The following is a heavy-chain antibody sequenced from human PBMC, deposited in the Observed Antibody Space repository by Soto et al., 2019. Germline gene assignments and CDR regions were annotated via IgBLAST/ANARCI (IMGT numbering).Heavy chain of an antibody. CDR2: MYYRGRT. CDR3: TREQSDDNYFDP. D-gene: IGHD6-19*01. J-gene: IGHJ5*02. V-gene: IGHV4-61*08. Sequence: PSETLSLTCTVSGAALSSGGYFYTWVRQPRWKGLEWLGYMYYRGRTNNNPSLKSRVTISLYKSKSQFSIRLNYVTAADTAVYYCTREQSDDNYFDPWGQGTLVTVSS. CDR1: GAALSSGGYF.